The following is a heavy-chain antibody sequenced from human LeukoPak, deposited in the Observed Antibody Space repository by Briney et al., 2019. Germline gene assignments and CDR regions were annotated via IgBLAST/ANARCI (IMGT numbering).Heavy chain of an antibody. V-gene: IGHV3-66*01. CDR1: GFTFSSYG. CDR2: IYSGGST. J-gene: IGHJ3*02. D-gene: IGHD3-3*01. CDR3: ARVPGFWSGYPSPDAFDI. Sequence: GGSLRLSCAASGFTFSSYGMHWVRQAPGKGLEWVSVIYSGGSTYYADSVKGRFTISRDNSKNTLYLQMNSLRAEDTAVYYCARVPGFWSGYPSPDAFDIWGQGTMVTVSS.